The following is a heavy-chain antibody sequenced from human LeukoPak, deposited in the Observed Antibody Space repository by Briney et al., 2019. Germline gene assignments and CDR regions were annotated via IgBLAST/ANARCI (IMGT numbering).Heavy chain of an antibody. V-gene: IGHV4-59*01. CDR3: ARGGGPQGVIVVVITAFDY. D-gene: IGHD3-22*01. J-gene: IGHJ4*02. CDR2: IYYSGST. CDR1: GGSISSYY. Sequence: PSETLSLTCTVSGGSISSYYWSWIRQPPGKGLEWIGYIYYSGSTNYNPPLKSRVTISVDTSKNQFSLKLSSVTAADTAVYYCARGGGPQGVIVVVITAFDYWGQGTLVTVSS.